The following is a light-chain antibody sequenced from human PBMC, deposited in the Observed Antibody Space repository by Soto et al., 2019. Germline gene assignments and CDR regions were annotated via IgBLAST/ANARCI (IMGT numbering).Light chain of an antibody. Sequence: MVLTHSPGTLSFSPWQRSTLSSSSSQSVSSSYLAWYQQKPGQAPRLLIYGASSRATGIPDRFSGSGSGTDFTLTISSLEPDDFAVYYCQQRADWPITFGQGTRLEI. J-gene: IGKJ5*01. V-gene: IGKV3D-20*02. CDR2: GAS. CDR3: QQRADWPIT. CDR1: QSVSSSY.